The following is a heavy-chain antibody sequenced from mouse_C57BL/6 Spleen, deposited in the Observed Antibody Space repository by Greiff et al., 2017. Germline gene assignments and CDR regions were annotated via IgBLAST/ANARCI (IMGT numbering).Heavy chain of an antibody. CDR2: IRNKANGYTT. CDR3: ARYYYGSSGIFDY. Sequence: EVKLMESGGGLVQPGGSLSLSCAASGFTFTDYYMSWVRQPPGKALEWLGFIRNKANGYTTEYSASVKGRFTISRDNSQSILYLQMNALRAEDSATYYCARYYYGSSGIFDYRGQGTTLTVSS. CDR1: GFTFTDYY. D-gene: IGHD1-1*01. V-gene: IGHV7-3*01. J-gene: IGHJ2*01.